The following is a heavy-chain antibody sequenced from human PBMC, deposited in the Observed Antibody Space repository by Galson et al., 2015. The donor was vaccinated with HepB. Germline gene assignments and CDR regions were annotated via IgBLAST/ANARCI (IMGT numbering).Heavy chain of an antibody. CDR2: ISGSGDST. D-gene: IGHD3-16*01. CDR1: GFTFSSYA. V-gene: IGHV3-23*01. Sequence: SLRLSCAASGFTFSSYAMTWVRQAPGKGLEWVSAISGSGDSTYYADSVKGRFTISRDNSKNTLYLQMNSLRAEDTAVYYCAILIREFGYWGQGTLVTVSS. CDR3: AILIREFGY. J-gene: IGHJ4*02.